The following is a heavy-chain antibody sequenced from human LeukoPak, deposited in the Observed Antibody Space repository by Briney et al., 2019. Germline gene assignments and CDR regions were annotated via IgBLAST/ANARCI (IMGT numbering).Heavy chain of an antibody. J-gene: IGHJ4*02. Sequence: GGSLRLSWAASGFTFSSYAMHWVRQAPGKGLEWVAVISYDGSNKYYADSVKGRFTIPRDNAKNSLYLQMNSLRAEDTAVYYCARAMDYWGPGTLVTVSS. CDR3: ARAMDY. V-gene: IGHV3-30-3*01. CDR2: ISYDGSNK. CDR1: GFTFSSYA.